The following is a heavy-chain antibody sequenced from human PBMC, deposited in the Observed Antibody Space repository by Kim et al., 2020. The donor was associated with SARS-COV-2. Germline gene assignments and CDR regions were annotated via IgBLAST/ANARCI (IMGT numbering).Heavy chain of an antibody. CDR1: GFTFDDYV. J-gene: IGHJ4*02. V-gene: IGHV3-9*01. CDR2: ISWNSGSI. CDR3: AKGYYYSGSYPYFDY. D-gene: IGHD3-10*01. Sequence: GGSLRLSCAASGFTFDDYVMHWVRQAPGKGLEWVSGISWNSGSIGYADSVKGRFTISRDNAKNSLYLQMNSLRPEDAALYYCAKGYYYSGSYPYFDYWGQGTLVTVSS.